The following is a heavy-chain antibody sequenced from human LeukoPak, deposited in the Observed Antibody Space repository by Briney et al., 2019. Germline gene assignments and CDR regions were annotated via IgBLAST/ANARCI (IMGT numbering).Heavy chain of an antibody. CDR2: IYYSGST. J-gene: IGHJ4*02. D-gene: IGHD3-22*01. Sequence: SETLSLTCAVYGGSFSGYYWSWIRQPPGKGLEWIGYIYYSGSTNYNPSLKSRVTISVDTSKNQFSLKLSSVTAADTAVYYCARGGDYYDSSGYYYDYWGQGTLVTVSS. CDR1: GGSFSGYY. V-gene: IGHV4-59*01. CDR3: ARGGDYYDSSGYYYDY.